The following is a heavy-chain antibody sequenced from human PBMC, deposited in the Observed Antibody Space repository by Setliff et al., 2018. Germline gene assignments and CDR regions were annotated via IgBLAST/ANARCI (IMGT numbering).Heavy chain of an antibody. Sequence: PSETLSLTCTVSGGSISSHYWSWIRQPPGKGLEWIGSIYYSGSTNYNPSPKSRVTISVDTSKNQFSLKLSSVTAADTAVYHCARGGGNEAWFDPWGQGTLVTVSS. CDR1: GGSISSHY. D-gene: IGHD1-1*01. CDR3: ARGGGNEAWFDP. V-gene: IGHV4-59*11. J-gene: IGHJ5*02. CDR2: IYYSGST.